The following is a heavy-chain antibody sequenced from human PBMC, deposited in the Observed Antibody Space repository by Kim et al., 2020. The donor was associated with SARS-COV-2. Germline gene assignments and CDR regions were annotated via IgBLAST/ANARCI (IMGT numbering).Heavy chain of an antibody. Sequence: GESLKISCKGSGYSFTSYWISWVRQMPGKGLEWMGRIDPSDSYTNYSPSFQGHVTISADKSISTAYLQWSSLKASDTAMYYCARHQVGGFVYYGSGSHRISGWFDPWGQGTLVTVSS. D-gene: IGHD3-10*01. CDR2: IDPSDSYT. V-gene: IGHV5-10-1*01. CDR1: GYSFTSYW. CDR3: ARHQVGGFVYYGSGSHRISGWFDP. J-gene: IGHJ5*02.